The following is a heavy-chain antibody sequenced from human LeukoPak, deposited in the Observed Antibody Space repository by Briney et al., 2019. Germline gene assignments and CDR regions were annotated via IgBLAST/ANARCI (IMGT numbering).Heavy chain of an antibody. D-gene: IGHD2-8*01. CDR3: ARDATYCTNGVCYTRFDY. CDR1: GVTFSDYY. Sequence: PGGSLRLSCAASGVTFSDYYMSWIRQAPGKGLQWVSYIGTGGSITYYADSVKGRFTISRDNAKTSLYLEMNSLRAEDTAVYYCARDATYCTNGVCYTRFDYWGQGTLVTVSS. J-gene: IGHJ4*02. CDR2: IGTGGSIT. V-gene: IGHV3-11*04.